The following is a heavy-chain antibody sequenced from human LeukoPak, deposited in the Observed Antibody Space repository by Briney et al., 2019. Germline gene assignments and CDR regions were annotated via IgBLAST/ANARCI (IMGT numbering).Heavy chain of an antibody. D-gene: IGHD2-8*02. CDR3: ARGAEVCTGIPCFRAGDY. Sequence: SVKVSCKASGGNFSNYVFSWVRQAPGQGLEWMGQIIPGFGTTNTARKFQGRVTITTDEPTSTVYLELSSLRFDDNGVYYCARGAEVCTGIPCFRAGDYWGQGAQVTVSS. V-gene: IGHV1-69*05. J-gene: IGHJ4*02. CDR1: GGNFSNYV. CDR2: IIPGFGTT.